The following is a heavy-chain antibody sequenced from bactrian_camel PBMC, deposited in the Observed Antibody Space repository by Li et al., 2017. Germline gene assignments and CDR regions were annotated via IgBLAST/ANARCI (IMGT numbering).Heavy chain of an antibody. V-gene: IGHV3S1*01. Sequence: QLVESGGDLVQPGGTLRLSCVTSGFTFGSHFIHWIRQAPGKGLEWVSGINDISTGTYYPNSVKGRFSISRDSAKNTVYLQIDSLKTEDTALYYCATQIGLGQGTQVTVS. CDR1: GFTFGSHF. J-gene: IGHJ4*01. CDR2: INDISTGT.